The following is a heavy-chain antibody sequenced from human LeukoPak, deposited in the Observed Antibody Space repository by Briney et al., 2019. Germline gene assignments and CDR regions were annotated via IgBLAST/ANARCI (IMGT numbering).Heavy chain of an antibody. D-gene: IGHD3-22*01. V-gene: IGHV1-69*05. CDR1: GGTFSSYA. CDR3: ASPYYYDSSGYQRAHWYFDL. J-gene: IGHJ2*01. CDR2: IIPIFGTA. Sequence: SVKVSCMASGGTFSSYAISWVRQAPGQGLEWMGGIIPIFGTANYAQKFQGRVTITTDESTSTAYMELSSLRSEDTAVYYCASPYYYDSSGYQRAHWYFDLWGPGTLVTVSS.